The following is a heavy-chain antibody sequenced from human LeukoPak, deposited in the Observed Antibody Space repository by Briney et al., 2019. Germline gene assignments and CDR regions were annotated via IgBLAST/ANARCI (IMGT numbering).Heavy chain of an antibody. J-gene: IGHJ4*02. CDR2: IYYSGST. D-gene: IGHD6-19*01. Sequence: PSETLSLTCTVSGGSIRSYYWGWLRQPPGKGLEWIGYIYYSGSTNYNPSLKSRVTISVDTSKNQFSLRLSSVTAADTAVYYCARVGSSGWSFDYWGQGTLVTVSS. CDR3: ARVGSSGWSFDY. CDR1: GGSIRSYY. V-gene: IGHV4-59*01.